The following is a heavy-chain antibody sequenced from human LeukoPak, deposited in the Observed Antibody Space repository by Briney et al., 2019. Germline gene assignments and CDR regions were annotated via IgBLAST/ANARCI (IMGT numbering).Heavy chain of an antibody. CDR1: GFTFSSYD. D-gene: IGHD3-22*01. V-gene: IGHV3-13*03. CDR2: IGTAGDT. J-gene: IGHJ4*02. Sequence: GGSLRLSCAACGFTFSSYDVHWVRQATGKGLEWVSAIGTAGDTYYPGSVKGQFTISRENAKTSLYLQMNSLRAGDTAVYYCARDSIAAASRATYYYDSRARREIDYWGQGTLVTVSS. CDR3: ARDSIAAASRATYYYDSRARREIDY.